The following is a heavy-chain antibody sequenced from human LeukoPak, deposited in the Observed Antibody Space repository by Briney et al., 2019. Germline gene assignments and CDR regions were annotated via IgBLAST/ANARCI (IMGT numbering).Heavy chain of an antibody. CDR2: IHSSGDYI. J-gene: IGHJ4*02. Sequence: GGSLRLSCAASASGVAFTSHSMNWVRQAPGKGLEWISYIHSSGDYIFYADSVKGRFTVSRDNARNSLYLQMNSLRAEDTAIYYCAREYNSRATFDSWGQGTLVTVSS. D-gene: IGHD1-20*01. CDR3: AREYNSRATFDS. V-gene: IGHV3-21*05. CDR1: ASGVAFTSHS.